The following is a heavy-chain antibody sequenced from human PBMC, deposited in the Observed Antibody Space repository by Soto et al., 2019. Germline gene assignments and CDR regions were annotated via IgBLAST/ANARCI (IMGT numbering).Heavy chain of an antibody. J-gene: IGHJ4*02. V-gene: IGHV3-30-3*01. Sequence: ESGGGVVQPGRSLRLSCAASGFTFSSYAMHWVRQAPGKGLEWVAVISYDGSNKYYADSVKGRFTISRDNSKNTLYLQMNSLRAEDTAVYYCARESAAGTYWGQGTLVTVSS. CDR2: ISYDGSNK. CDR1: GFTFSSYA. D-gene: IGHD1-1*01. CDR3: ARESAAGTY.